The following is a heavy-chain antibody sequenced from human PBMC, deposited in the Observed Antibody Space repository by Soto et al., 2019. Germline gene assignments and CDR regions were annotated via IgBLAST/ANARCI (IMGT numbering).Heavy chain of an antibody. CDR1: GGSVSTSSYY. Sequence: SETLSLTCTVSGGSVSTSSYYWGWIRQPPGRGLEWIGTVYYTGSTDYNPSLKSRVTISVDTSKKQFSLRLRSVTAADTAIYYCARLSAGHGDNHDYWGQGTLVTVSS. CDR3: ARLSAGHGDNHDY. V-gene: IGHV4-39*07. J-gene: IGHJ4*02. D-gene: IGHD4-17*01. CDR2: VYYTGST.